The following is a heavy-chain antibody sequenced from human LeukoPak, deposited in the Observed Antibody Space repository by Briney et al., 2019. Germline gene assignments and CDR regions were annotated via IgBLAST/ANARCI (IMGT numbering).Heavy chain of an antibody. Sequence: ASVKVSCKASGYTFTSYAMNWVRQAPGQGLEWMGWINTNTGNPTYAQGFTGRFVFSLDTSVSTAYLQISSLKAEDTAVYYCARVRPRIAAAGTYWFDPWGQGTLVTVSS. CDR3: ARVRPRIAAAGTYWFDP. D-gene: IGHD6-13*01. CDR1: GYTFTSYA. V-gene: IGHV7-4-1*02. CDR2: INTNTGNP. J-gene: IGHJ5*02.